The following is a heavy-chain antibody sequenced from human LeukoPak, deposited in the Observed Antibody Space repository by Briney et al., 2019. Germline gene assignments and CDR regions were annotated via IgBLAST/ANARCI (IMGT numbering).Heavy chain of an antibody. Sequence: GGSLRLSCAASGFAFDDYDMTWVRQAPGKGLEWVSTIYSGGSTYYTDSVKGRFTISRDNSKNALYLQMNSLRVDDTGVYFCARSAGTHWGQGTLVTVSS. J-gene: IGHJ1*01. D-gene: IGHD6-13*01. V-gene: IGHV3-66*01. CDR1: GFAFDDYD. CDR2: IYSGGST. CDR3: ARSAGTH.